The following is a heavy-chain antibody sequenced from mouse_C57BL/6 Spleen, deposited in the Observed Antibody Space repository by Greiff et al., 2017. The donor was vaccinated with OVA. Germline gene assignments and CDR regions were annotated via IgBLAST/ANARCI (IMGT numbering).Heavy chain of an antibody. D-gene: IGHD1-1*01. Sequence: LQESGPELVKPGASVKISCKASGYAFSSSWMNWVKQRPGKGLEWIGRIYPGDGDTNYNGKFKGKATLTADKSSSTAYMQLSSLTSEDSAVYFCASGGSSSAWFAYWGQGTLVTVSA. J-gene: IGHJ3*01. CDR2: IYPGDGDT. CDR1: GYAFSSSW. CDR3: ASGGSSSAWFAY. V-gene: IGHV1-82*01.